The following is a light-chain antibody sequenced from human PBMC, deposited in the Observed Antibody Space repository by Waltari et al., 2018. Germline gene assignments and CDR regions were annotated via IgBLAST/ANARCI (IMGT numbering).Light chain of an antibody. CDR3: QHYVRLPVS. Sequence: ELVLTQSPGTLSLSPGERATLSCRASQSVSRSLAWYQQKPGQAPRLLLYGASSRATGVPDRFSGSGSGTDFSLTISRLEPEDFAVYYCQHYVRLPVSFGQGTKVEIK. CDR2: GAS. CDR1: QSVSRS. V-gene: IGKV3-20*01. J-gene: IGKJ1*01.